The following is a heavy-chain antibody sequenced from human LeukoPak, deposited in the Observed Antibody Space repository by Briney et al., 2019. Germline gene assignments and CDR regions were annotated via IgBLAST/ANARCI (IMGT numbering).Heavy chain of an antibody. Sequence: SETLSLTCTVSGDSIISNIYWWDWVRLPPGKGLEWIGATFYTGRTFYSPSLKSRVTISVDTSKNQFSLDLSSATAADTAVYYCARRRHNFDFYDVWGQGARVTVSS. V-gene: IGHV4-39*01. CDR1: GDSIISNIYW. D-gene: IGHD3/OR15-3a*01. CDR3: ARRRHNFDFYDV. J-gene: IGHJ3*01. CDR2: TFYTGRT.